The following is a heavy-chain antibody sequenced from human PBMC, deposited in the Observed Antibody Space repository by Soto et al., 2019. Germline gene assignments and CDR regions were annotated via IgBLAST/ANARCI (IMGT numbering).Heavy chain of an antibody. CDR3: ARDPPTYYYGSGSYSNNWFDP. Sequence: VKVSCKASGYTFTSYGISWVRQAPGQGLEWMGWISAYNGNTNYAQKLQGRVTMTTDTSTSTAYMELRSLRSDDTAVYYCARDPPTYYYGSGSYSNNWFDPWGQGTLVT. J-gene: IGHJ5*02. V-gene: IGHV1-18*01. D-gene: IGHD3-10*01. CDR2: ISAYNGNT. CDR1: GYTFTSYG.